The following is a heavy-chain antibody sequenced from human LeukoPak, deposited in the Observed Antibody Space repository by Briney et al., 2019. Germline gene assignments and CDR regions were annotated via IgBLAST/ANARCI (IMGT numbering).Heavy chain of an antibody. J-gene: IGHJ3*02. CDR1: GFSFDDYG. D-gene: IGHD2-2*02. CDR3: ARCSRSSTDCYSAFDI. Sequence: GGSLRLSCEASGFSFDDYGMSWVRQSTGKGLEWVSAITNWNGGSTGYADSVRGRFTISRDNAKNSVYLQMNSLRAEDTALYYCARCSRSSTDCYSAFDIWGQGTMVTVSS. V-gene: IGHV3-20*04. CDR2: ITNWNGGST.